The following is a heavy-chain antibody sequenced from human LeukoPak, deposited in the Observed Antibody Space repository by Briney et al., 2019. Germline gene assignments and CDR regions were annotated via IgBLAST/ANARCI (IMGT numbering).Heavy chain of an antibody. CDR3: AKAGVISGWDY. CDR2: IGEEKSGSWT. V-gene: IGHV3-23*01. J-gene: IGHJ4*02. CDR1: GFALSNYP. D-gene: IGHD3-3*02. Sequence: GGSLRLSCAASGFALSNYPLGWVRQAPGKGLEWVSGIGEEKSGSWTKSADSVKGRFTISRDNSENTLYLQMDSLTVDDTAVYYCAKAGVISGWDYWGQGVLVTVSS.